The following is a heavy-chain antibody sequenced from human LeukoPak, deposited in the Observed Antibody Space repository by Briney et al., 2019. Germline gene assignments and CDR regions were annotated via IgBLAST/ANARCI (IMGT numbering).Heavy chain of an antibody. Sequence: TLSLTCNVSGDSISSRSYFWGWIRQPPGKALEWLALIYWDDDKLYSPSLKRRLTITKDTSKNQVVLTMTNMDPVDTATYYCARKANLGDAFDIWGQGTMVSVSS. J-gene: IGHJ3*02. CDR3: ARKANLGDAFDI. CDR2: IYWDDDK. CDR1: GDSISSRSYF. V-gene: IGHV2-5*02.